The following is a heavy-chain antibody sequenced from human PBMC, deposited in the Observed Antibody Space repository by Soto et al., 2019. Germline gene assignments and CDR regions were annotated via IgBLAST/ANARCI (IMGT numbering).Heavy chain of an antibody. CDR1: GYTFTSYY. Sequence: ASVKVSCKASGYTFTSYYINWVRQTAGQGLEWMGWINAGNGNTKYSQKFQGRVTITRDTSASTAYMELSSLRSEDTAVYYCARSSSWYVFDRWGQGTLVTVSS. D-gene: IGHD6-13*01. J-gene: IGHJ5*02. V-gene: IGHV1-3*01. CDR3: ARSSSWYVFDR. CDR2: INAGNGNT.